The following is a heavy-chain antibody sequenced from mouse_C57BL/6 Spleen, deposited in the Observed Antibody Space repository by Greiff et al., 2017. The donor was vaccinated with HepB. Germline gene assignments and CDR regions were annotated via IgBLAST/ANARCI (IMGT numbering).Heavy chain of an antibody. Sequence: QVQLQQPGAELVRPGSSVKLSCKASGYTFTSYWMDWVKQRPGQGLEWIGNIYPSDSETHYNQKFKDKATLTVDKSSSTAYMQLSSLTSEDSAVYYCARNDYYAMDYWGQGTSVNVSS. CDR1: GYTFTSYW. V-gene: IGHV1-61*01. J-gene: IGHJ4*01. CDR3: ARNDYYAMDY. CDR2: IYPSDSET.